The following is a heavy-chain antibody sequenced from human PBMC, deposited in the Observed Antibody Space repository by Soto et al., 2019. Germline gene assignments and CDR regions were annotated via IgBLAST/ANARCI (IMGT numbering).Heavy chain of an antibody. CDR2: ITPMFGTP. Sequence: QVQLVQSGAEVKKPGSSVKVSCKASGGTFSRYTITWVRQAPGQGLEWMGGITPMFGTPNYAQKFQGRVTITADASPSTSYMELSSLTSEDTALYYCARDGTLYDSSAYYYLYWGQGTLVTVSS. V-gene: IGHV1-69*01. D-gene: IGHD3-22*01. J-gene: IGHJ4*02. CDR3: ARDGTLYDSSAYYYLY. CDR1: GGTFSRYT.